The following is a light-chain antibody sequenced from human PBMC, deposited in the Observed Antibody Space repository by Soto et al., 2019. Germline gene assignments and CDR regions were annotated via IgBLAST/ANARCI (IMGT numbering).Light chain of an antibody. CDR1: QSISPW. CDR2: KAS. Sequence: DRQMTQFPSTLSASVGDRVTITCRASQSISPWLAGYQQKPGKAPKILISKASTLQSGVPPRFSGSGSGTEFTLTISSLQPDDFASYYCQQYERYPMTFGGGTKVEIK. V-gene: IGKV1-5*03. CDR3: QQYERYPMT. J-gene: IGKJ4*01.